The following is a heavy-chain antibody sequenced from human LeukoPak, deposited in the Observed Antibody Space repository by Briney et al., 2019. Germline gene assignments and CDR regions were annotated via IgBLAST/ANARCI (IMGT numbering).Heavy chain of an antibody. CDR3: ARVYSSGWYYYYGMDV. D-gene: IGHD6-19*01. V-gene: IGHV1-18*01. Sequence: ASVKVSCKASGYTFTSYGISWVRQAPGQGPEWMGWISAYNGNTNYAQKLQGRVTMTTDPSTSTAYMELRSLRSDDTAVYYCARVYSSGWYYYYGMDVWGQGTTVTVSS. CDR2: ISAYNGNT. CDR1: GYTFTSYG. J-gene: IGHJ6*02.